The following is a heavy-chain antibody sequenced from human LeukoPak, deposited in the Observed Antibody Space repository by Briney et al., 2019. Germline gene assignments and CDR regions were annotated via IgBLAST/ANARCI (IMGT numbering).Heavy chain of an antibody. CDR2: ISGDGTET. CDR1: GLIFRNYA. D-gene: IGHD4-11*01. V-gene: IGHV3-23*01. Sequence: PGGSLRLSCTASGLIFRNYATTWVRQAPRKGLEWVSTISGDGTETFYADSVKGRFTISRDNSKNTHYLQMSSLRAEDTGIYYCAKGGHYSFFDYWGQGTLVTVSS. CDR3: AKGGHYSFFDY. J-gene: IGHJ4*02.